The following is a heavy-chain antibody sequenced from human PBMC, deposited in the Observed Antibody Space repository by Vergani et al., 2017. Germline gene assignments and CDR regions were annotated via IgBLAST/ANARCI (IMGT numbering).Heavy chain of an antibody. CDR2: IYHSGST. CDR3: ARDRARTAYCSSTSCHDYYYMDV. V-gene: IGHV4-38-2*02. J-gene: IGHJ6*03. D-gene: IGHD2-2*01. CDR1: GYPNSRGYH. Sequence: QVQLLESGPGLVKPSETLSLTCTVSGYPNSRGYHWGWIRQPPGKGLQWIGNIYHSGSTYYDPSLKSRVTMSIDTSKNQISLNLGSATAADTAMYYCARDRARTAYCSSTSCHDYYYMDVWGKGTTVTVSS.